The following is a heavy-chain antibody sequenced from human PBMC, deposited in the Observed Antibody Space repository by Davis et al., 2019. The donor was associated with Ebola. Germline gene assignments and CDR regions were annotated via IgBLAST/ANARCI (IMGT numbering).Heavy chain of an antibody. CDR3: ARPRITMVRGVPMTSDYYGMDV. J-gene: IGHJ6*02. D-gene: IGHD3-10*01. CDR1: ARSISSSSYY. CDR2: IYYSGST. V-gene: IGHV4-39*01. Sequence: SETLSLTCPLSARSISSSSYYWGWIRQPPGKGLEWIGSIYYSGSTYYHPSLKSRVTISVDTSKNQFSLKLSSVTAADTAVYYCARPRITMVRGVPMTSDYYGMDVWGQGTTVTVSS.